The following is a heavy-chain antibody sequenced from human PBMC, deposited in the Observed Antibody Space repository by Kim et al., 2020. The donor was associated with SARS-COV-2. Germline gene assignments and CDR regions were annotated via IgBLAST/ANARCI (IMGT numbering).Heavy chain of an antibody. Sequence: SETLSLTCAVYGGSFSGYYWSWIRQPPGKGLEWIGEINHSGSTNYNPSLKSRVTISVDTSKNQFSLKLSSVTAADTAVYYCARHAGLRPTSGRRGWFDPWGQGTLFTVSS. CDR2: INHSGST. V-gene: IGHV4-34*01. J-gene: IGHJ5*02. CDR1: GGSFSGYY. CDR3: ARHAGLRPTSGRRGWFDP. D-gene: IGHD3-16*01.